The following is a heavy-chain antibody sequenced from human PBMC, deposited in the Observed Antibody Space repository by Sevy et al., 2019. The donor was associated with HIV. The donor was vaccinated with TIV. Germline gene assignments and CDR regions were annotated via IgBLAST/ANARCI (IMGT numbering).Heavy chain of an antibody. CDR2: ISSSSSHI. CDR1: GFTFSIYS. D-gene: IGHD3-10*01. Sequence: GGSLRLSCAASGFTFSIYSMNWVRQAPGKGLEWVSSISSSSSHIYYGDSVKGRFTISRDNAKNSLYLQMNSLRAEDTAVDYWAGDHTYYDSGTILGWFAPWGQGTLVTVSS. CDR3: AGDHTYYDSGTILGWFAP. V-gene: IGHV3-21*01. J-gene: IGHJ5*02.